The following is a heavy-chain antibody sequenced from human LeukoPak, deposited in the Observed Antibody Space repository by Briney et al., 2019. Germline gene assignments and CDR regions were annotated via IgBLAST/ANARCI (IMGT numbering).Heavy chain of an antibody. CDR1: GFTFSSYA. V-gene: IGHV3-30-3*01. CDR3: ARGPEWELLYFDY. J-gene: IGHJ4*02. CDR2: ISYDGSNK. Sequence: GRSLRLSCAASGFTFSSYAMHWVRQAPGKGLEWVAVISYDGSNKYYADSVKGRFTISRDNSKNTLYLQMNSLRAEDTAVYYCARGPEWELLYFDYWGQGTQVTVSS. D-gene: IGHD1-26*01.